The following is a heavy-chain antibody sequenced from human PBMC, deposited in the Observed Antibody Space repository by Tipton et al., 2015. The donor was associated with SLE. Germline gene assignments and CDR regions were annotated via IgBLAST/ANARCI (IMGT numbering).Heavy chain of an antibody. CDR3: AKDVGDFWSAFRGMDV. Sequence: SLRLSCAASGFTFSTYGMHWVRQAPGKGLEWVAFIRFDGSNKYYLDSLMGRITISRDNSKNTLYLQMSSLRAEDTAVYYCAKDVGDFWSAFRGMDVWGQGTTVTVSS. CDR2: IRFDGSNK. J-gene: IGHJ6*02. V-gene: IGHV3-30*02. D-gene: IGHD3-3*01. CDR1: GFTFSTYG.